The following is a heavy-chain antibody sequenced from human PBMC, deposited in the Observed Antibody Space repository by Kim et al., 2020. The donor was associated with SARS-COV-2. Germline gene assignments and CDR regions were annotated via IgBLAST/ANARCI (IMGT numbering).Heavy chain of an antibody. D-gene: IGHD3-16*01. V-gene: IGHV3-21*01. J-gene: IGHJ4*01. CDR2: IISSSRSV. CDR3: AREFSTSPGVDY. CDR1: GFPFRTYS. Sequence: GGSLRLSCVASGFPFRTYSMNWFRQAPGKGLEWVSSIISSSRSVFYADSLKGRFTISRDNAKNTLYLQLDRLRAEDTGVYYCAREFSTSPGVDYGGHGTLVTVSA.